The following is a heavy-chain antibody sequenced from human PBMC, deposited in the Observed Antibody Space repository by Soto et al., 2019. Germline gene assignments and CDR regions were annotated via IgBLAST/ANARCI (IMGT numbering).Heavy chain of an antibody. CDR1: GGTFSSYA. J-gene: IGHJ6*02. D-gene: IGHD2-2*01. CDR3: ARKRINCSSTSCFGYGMDV. CDR2: IIPIFGTT. V-gene: IGHV1-69*05. Sequence: ASVKVSCKASGGTFSSYAISWVRQAPGQGLEWMGGIIPIFGTTNYAQKFQGRVTMTRDTSTSTAYMELSSLRSEDTAVYYCARKRINCSSTSCFGYGMDVWGQGTTVTVSS.